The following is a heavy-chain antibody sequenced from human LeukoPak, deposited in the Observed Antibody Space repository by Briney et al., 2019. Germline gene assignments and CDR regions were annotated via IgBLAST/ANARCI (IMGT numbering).Heavy chain of an antibody. CDR2: VSSSSSCI. Sequence: GGSLRLSCAASGFTFSSYSMNWVRQAPGKGLEWVSSVSSSSSCIYYADSVKGRFTISRDNAKNSLYLQMNSLRVEDTAVYYCARDPRTMTTNWFDPWGQGTLVTVSS. V-gene: IGHV3-21*06. D-gene: IGHD3-22*01. J-gene: IGHJ5*02. CDR1: GFTFSSYS. CDR3: ARDPRTMTTNWFDP.